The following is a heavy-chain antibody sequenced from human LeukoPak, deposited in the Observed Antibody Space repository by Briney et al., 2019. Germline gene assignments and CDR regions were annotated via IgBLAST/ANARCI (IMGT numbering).Heavy chain of an antibody. Sequence: PGGSLRLSCAASGFTFSSYWMHSVRQAPGKGLVWVSRVNSDGTTTTYADSVRGRFTISRDNAKNTLYLQMNSLRAEDTAVYYCTSFRGGDFPPVWGQGTLVTVSS. J-gene: IGHJ4*02. D-gene: IGHD2/OR15-2a*01. CDR1: GFTFSSYW. CDR3: TSFRGGDFPPV. V-gene: IGHV3-74*01. CDR2: VNSDGTTT.